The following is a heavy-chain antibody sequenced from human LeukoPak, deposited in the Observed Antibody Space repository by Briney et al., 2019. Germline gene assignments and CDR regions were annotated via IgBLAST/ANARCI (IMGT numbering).Heavy chain of an antibody. V-gene: IGHV3-66*01. Sequence: GGSLRLSCAASGFTVSSNYVSWVRQAPGKGLEWVSVIYSGGSTYYADSVKGRFTISRDNSKNTLYLQMNSLRAEDTAVYYCAKYSSGWIGYYGMDVWGQGTTVTVSS. D-gene: IGHD6-19*01. CDR1: GFTVSSNY. J-gene: IGHJ6*02. CDR2: IYSGGST. CDR3: AKYSSGWIGYYGMDV.